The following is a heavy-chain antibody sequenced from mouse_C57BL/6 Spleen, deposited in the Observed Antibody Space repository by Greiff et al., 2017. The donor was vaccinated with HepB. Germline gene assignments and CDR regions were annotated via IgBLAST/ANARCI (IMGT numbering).Heavy chain of an antibody. V-gene: IGHV1-55*01. J-gene: IGHJ1*03. CDR2: IYPGSGST. Sequence: QVQLQQPGAELVKPGASVKMSCKASGYTFTSYWITWVKQRPGQGLEWIGDIYPGSGSTNYNEKFKSKATLTVDTSSSTAYMQLSSLTSEDSAVYYCARWGYGSSYDFDVWGTGTTVTVSS. D-gene: IGHD1-1*01. CDR1: GYTFTSYW. CDR3: ARWGYGSSYDFDV.